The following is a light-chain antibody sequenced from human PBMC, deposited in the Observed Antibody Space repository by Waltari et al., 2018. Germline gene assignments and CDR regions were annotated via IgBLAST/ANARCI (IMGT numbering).Light chain of an antibody. Sequence: DIQMTQSPSTLSASVGDRVTITCRASQSIRDWLAWYQQKPGKAPRRLIYRASNLESGVPSRCSGSGSETEFTLTVSGLQADDFASYYCQQYDSYPRTFGQGTKVDI. CDR3: QQYDSYPRT. V-gene: IGKV1-5*03. CDR2: RAS. J-gene: IGKJ1*01. CDR1: QSIRDW.